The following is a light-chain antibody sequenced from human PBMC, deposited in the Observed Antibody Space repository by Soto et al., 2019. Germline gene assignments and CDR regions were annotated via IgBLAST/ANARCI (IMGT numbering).Light chain of an antibody. CDR2: DAS. Sequence: EIVLTQSPATLSLSPGERATLSCGASQSVSNSYLAWYQQKPGLAPRLLIYDASSRATGIPDRFSGSGSGTHFTLTISRLEPEDFAVYYCQQYGSSPPYTFGQGTKLEIK. CDR3: QQYGSSPPYT. CDR1: QSVSNSY. V-gene: IGKV3D-20*01. J-gene: IGKJ2*01.